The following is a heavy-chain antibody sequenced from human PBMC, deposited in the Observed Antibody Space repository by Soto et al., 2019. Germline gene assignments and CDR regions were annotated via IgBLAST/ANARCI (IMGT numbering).Heavy chain of an antibody. D-gene: IGHD2-21*02. J-gene: IGHJ6*02. CDR3: ARDPGGYCGGDCYSRSYYGMDV. V-gene: IGHV1-18*01. Sequence: ASVKVSCKASGYTFTSYGISWVRQAPGQGLEWMGWINAYNGNTNYAQKLQGRVTMTTDTSTSTAYMELRSLRSDDTAVYYCARDPGGYCGGDCYSRSYYGMDVWGQGNTVTVSS. CDR1: GYTFTSYG. CDR2: INAYNGNT.